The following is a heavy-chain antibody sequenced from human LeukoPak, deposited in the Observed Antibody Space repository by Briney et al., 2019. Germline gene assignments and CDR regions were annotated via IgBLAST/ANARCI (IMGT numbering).Heavy chain of an antibody. D-gene: IGHD3-22*01. CDR3: ARDLTGTMIG. CDR1: GGSISSGDYY. J-gene: IGHJ4*02. Sequence: SETLSLTCTLSGGSISSGDYYWSWIRQPPGKGLEWIGYIYYSGSTYYNPSLKSRVTISVDTSKNQFSLKLSSVTAADTAVYYCARDLTGTMIGWGQGTLVTVSS. V-gene: IGHV4-30-4*01. CDR2: IYYSGST.